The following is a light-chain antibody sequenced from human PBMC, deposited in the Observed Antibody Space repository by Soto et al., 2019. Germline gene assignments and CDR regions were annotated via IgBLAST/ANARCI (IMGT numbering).Light chain of an antibody. CDR3: QQYNTYQWT. CDR1: QSVSSNY. CDR2: GAS. V-gene: IGKV3-20*01. J-gene: IGKJ1*01. Sequence: EIVLTQSPGTLSLSPGERATLSCRASQSVSSNYLAWYQQKPGQAPRLLIYGASSRATGIPDRFSGSGSGTEFTLSISSLQPDDFATYYCQQYNTYQWTFSQGPRADIK.